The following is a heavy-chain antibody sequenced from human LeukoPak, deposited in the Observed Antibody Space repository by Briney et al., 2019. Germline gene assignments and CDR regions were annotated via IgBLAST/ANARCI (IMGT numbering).Heavy chain of an antibody. V-gene: IGHV4-4*07. CDR3: ARDIGYTNIAARPYNWFDP. CDR1: GGSISSYY. J-gene: IGHJ5*02. D-gene: IGHD6-6*01. CDR2: IYTSGST. Sequence: SETLSLTCTVSGGSISSYYWSWLRQAAGKGLEWIGRIYTSGSTNYNPSLKSRVTMSVDTSKNQFSLKLSSVTAAHTAVYYCARDIGYTNIAARPYNWFDPWGQGTLVTVSS.